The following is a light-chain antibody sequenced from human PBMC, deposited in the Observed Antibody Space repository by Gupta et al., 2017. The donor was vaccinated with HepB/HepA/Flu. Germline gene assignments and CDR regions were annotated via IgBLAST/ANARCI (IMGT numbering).Light chain of an antibody. Sequence: QSALPQPASVSGSPGQSITISCTGTSSDVGSHNSVSWYPQHPGKAPKFLIYDVSNRPSGVSYRFSGSKSGNTATLTVSGLQAEDEAYYYCCSYADSYTYVFRTGTKVTVL. J-gene: IGLJ1*01. V-gene: IGLV2-14*03. CDR2: DVS. CDR1: SSDVGSHNS. CDR3: CSYADSYTYV.